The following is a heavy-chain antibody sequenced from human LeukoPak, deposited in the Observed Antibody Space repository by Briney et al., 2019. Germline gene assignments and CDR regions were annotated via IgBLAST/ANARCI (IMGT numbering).Heavy chain of an antibody. CDR3: ARDKIVGPTTLDY. CDR2: IKQDGYEK. CDR1: GFTFSGYW. Sequence: GGSLRLSCAASGFTFSGYWMSWVRQTPEKGLEWVANIKQDGYEKYYVDSVKGRFTISRDNAKNSLYLQMNSLRADDTAIYYCARDKIVGPTTLDYWGQGALVTVSS. V-gene: IGHV3-7*01. J-gene: IGHJ4*02. D-gene: IGHD1-26*01.